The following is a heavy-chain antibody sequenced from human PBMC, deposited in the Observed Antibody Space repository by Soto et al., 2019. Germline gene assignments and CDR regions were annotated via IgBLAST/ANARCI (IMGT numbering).Heavy chain of an antibody. V-gene: IGHV1-69*01. CDR2: IILALGTP. Sequence: QVLLVQSGAEMKQPGSSVSVSCRASGDSFTNYAFTWVRQAPGQGPEWLGGIILALGTPHYSQRFQSRLPITADDSSSTVYMELGSLSLDDTAVYYCGRYCTNTKCRGGYYLDLWGQGTLLTVSS. J-gene: IGHJ5*02. CDR1: GDSFTNYA. D-gene: IGHD2-8*01. CDR3: GRYCTNTKCRGGYYLDL.